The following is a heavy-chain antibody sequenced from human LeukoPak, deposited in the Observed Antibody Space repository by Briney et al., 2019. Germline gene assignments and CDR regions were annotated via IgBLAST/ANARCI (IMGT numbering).Heavy chain of an antibody. Sequence: ASAKVSCKASGYTFTGYYMHWVRQAPGQGLEWMGWINPNSGGTNYAQKFQGRVTMTRDTSISTAYMELSRLRSDDTAVYYCARVPEYSSSIDPWGQGTLVTVSS. V-gene: IGHV1-2*02. CDR2: INPNSGGT. D-gene: IGHD6-6*01. J-gene: IGHJ5*02. CDR3: ARVPEYSSSIDP. CDR1: GYTFTGYY.